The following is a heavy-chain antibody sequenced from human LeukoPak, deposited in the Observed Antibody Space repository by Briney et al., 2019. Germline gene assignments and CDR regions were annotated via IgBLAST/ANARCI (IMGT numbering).Heavy chain of an antibody. CDR2: INSDATST. CDR1: GFTFSSNW. D-gene: IGHD6-19*01. Sequence: GGSLRLSCAASGFTFSSNWMHWVRQAPGKGLVWVSRINSDATSTTYADAVKGRFTISRDNAKNTLYLQMNNLRAEDTAVYFCAREPIAVAGLGEDSFDIWGQGTMVTVSS. CDR3: AREPIAVAGLGEDSFDI. V-gene: IGHV3-74*01. J-gene: IGHJ3*02.